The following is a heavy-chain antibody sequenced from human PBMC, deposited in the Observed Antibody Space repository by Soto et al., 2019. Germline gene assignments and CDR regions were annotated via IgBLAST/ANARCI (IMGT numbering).Heavy chain of an antibody. CDR2: MNPNSGNT. CDR3: ARGGVAAASYYYYYMDV. CDR1: GSTFTSYD. Sequence: ASVKVSCKASGSTFTSYDINWVRQATGQGLEWMGWMNPNSGNTGYAQKFQGRVTMTRNTSISTAYMELSSLRSEDTAVYYCARGGVAAASYYYYYMDVWGKGTTVTVSS. D-gene: IGHD6-13*01. V-gene: IGHV1-8*01. J-gene: IGHJ6*03.